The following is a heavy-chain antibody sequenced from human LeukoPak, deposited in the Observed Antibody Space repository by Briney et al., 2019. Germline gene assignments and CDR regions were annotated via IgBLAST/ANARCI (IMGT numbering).Heavy chain of an antibody. CDR1: GGSISSYY. V-gene: IGHV4-59*01. CDR2: IYYSGST. Sequence: SETLSLTCTVSGGSISSYYWSWIRQPPGKGLEWIGYIYYSGSTNYNPSLKSRVTISVDTSKNQCSLKLSSVTAADTAVYYCARGTYYYGSGSFDYWGQGTLVTVSS. CDR3: ARGTYYYGSGSFDY. J-gene: IGHJ4*02. D-gene: IGHD3-10*01.